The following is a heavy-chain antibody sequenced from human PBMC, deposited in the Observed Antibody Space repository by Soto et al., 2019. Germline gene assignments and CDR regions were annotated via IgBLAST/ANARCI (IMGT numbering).Heavy chain of an antibody. D-gene: IGHD3-16*02. J-gene: IGHJ4*02. Sequence: ASVNVSCKASGYTCIDYYMHWVRQARGQGFEWMGRISPRSGGTNYAQKFQGRVTMTWDTSLNTDYMELSSLISEDTAVYYCARPPGYIRDGYYSDLWRQGPRITVSS. CDR1: GYTCIDYY. CDR3: ARPPGYIRDGYYSDL. V-gene: IGHV1-2*02. CDR2: ISPRSGGT.